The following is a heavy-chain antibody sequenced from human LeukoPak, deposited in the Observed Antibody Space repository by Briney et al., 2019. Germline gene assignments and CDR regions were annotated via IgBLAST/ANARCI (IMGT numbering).Heavy chain of an antibody. J-gene: IGHJ4*02. V-gene: IGHV1-69*13. CDR2: IIPIFGTA. D-gene: IGHD4-11*01. CDR1: GGTFSSYA. Sequence: SVKVSCKASGGTFSSYAISWVRQAPGQGLEWMGGIIPIFGTANYAQKFQGRVTITADESTSTAYMELSSLRSEDTAVYYCASAYSNYIYYFDYWGQGTLVTASS. CDR3: ASAYSNYIYYFDY.